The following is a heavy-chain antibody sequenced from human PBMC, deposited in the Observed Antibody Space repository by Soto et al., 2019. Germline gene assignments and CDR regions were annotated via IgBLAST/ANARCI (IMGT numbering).Heavy chain of an antibody. CDR2: ISSSSSTI. CDR1: GFTFSSYS. V-gene: IGHV3-48*01. CDR3: ARVRRRVVPAAETLFDY. D-gene: IGHD2-2*01. J-gene: IGHJ4*02. Sequence: GGSLRLSCAASGFTFSSYSMNWVRQAPGKGLEWVSYISSSSSTIYYADSVKGRFTISRDNAKNSLYLQMNSLRAEDTAVYYCARVRRRVVPAAETLFDYWGQGTLVTVSS.